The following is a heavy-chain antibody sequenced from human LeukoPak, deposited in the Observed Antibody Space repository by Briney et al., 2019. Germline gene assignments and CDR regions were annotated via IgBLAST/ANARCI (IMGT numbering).Heavy chain of an antibody. D-gene: IGHD1-26*01. V-gene: IGHV4-39*01. CDR2: IYYTGST. Sequence: SETLSLTCTVSGGSISSSSYYWGWIRQPPGKGLEWIGCIYYTGSTYYNPSLKSRVTISVDTSKNQFSLKLASLTAADTAVYYCARRPIVGSTGFYFDPWGPGTLVTVSS. J-gene: IGHJ5*02. CDR1: GGSISSSSYY. CDR3: ARRPIVGSTGFYFDP.